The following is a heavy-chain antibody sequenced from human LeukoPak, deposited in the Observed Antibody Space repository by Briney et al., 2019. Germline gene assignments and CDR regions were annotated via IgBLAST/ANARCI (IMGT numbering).Heavy chain of an antibody. V-gene: IGHV3-7*01. CDR2: IKQDGSEK. CDR1: GFTFSSYW. D-gene: IGHD6-13*01. CDR3: ARDLTGSGWSYYYYYYGMDV. Sequence: GGSLRLSCAASGFTFSSYWMSWVRQAPGKGLEWVANIKQDGSEKYYVDSVKGRFTISRDNAKNSLYLQMNSLRAEDTAVYYCARDLTGSGWSYYYYYYGMDVWGQGTTVTVSS. J-gene: IGHJ6*02.